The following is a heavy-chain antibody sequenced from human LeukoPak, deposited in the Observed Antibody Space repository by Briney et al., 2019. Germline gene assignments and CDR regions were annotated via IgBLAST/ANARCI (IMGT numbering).Heavy chain of an antibody. Sequence: ASVKVSCKASGGTFSSYAISWVRQAPGQGLEWMGWMNPNSGNTGYAQKFQGRVTMTRNTSISTAYMELSSLRSEDTAVYYCARGRWSGEICGYSGYDPWGQGTLVTVSS. CDR2: MNPNSGNT. D-gene: IGHD5-12*01. J-gene: IGHJ5*02. CDR1: GGTFSSYA. V-gene: IGHV1-8*02. CDR3: ARGRWSGEICGYSGYDP.